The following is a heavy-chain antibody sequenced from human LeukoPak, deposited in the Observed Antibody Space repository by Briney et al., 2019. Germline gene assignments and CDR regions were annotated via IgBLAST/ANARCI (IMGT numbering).Heavy chain of an antibody. CDR2: ISGGGDTT. Sequence: GGSLRLPCEASGFTFGGTAMSWVRQVPGKGLEWVSYISGGGDTTHYADSVKGRFTISRDNSKNILYLQMNYVRAEDTAVYYCARDRYTGVYDLFDFCGQGTLVTVSS. D-gene: IGHD6-13*01. V-gene: IGHV3-23*01. CDR3: ARDRYTGVYDLFDF. J-gene: IGHJ4*02. CDR1: GFTFGGTA.